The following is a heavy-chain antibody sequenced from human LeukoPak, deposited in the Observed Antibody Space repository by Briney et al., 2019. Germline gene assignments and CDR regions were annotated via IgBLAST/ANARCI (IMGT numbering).Heavy chain of an antibody. V-gene: IGHV3-30*18. D-gene: IGHD2-21*02. Sequence: GGSLRLSCVASGFTSSSYSMQGVPQTPGKGRRGGVILSYDGANKYYGESVKGRFTLSRDNSQNTVYLQMNSLRADDTAVYYCAKGGTSVTGYVDHWGQGTLVTVSS. CDR3: AKGGTSVTGYVDH. CDR1: GFTSSSYS. J-gene: IGHJ4*02. CDR2: LSYDGANK.